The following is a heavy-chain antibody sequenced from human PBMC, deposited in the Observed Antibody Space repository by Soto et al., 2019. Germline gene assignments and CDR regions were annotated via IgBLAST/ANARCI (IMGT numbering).Heavy chain of an antibody. J-gene: IGHJ5*02. CDR3: ARASRRRRGITMVRGVTNWFDP. D-gene: IGHD3-10*01. CDR1: GVSFSGYY. CDR2: INHSGST. V-gene: IGHV4-34*01. Sequence: PSETLSLTCAVYGVSFSGYYWSWIRQPPGKGLEWIGEINHSGSTNYNPSLKSRVTISVDTSKNQFSLKLSSVTAADTAVYYCARASRRRRGITMVRGVTNWFDPWGQGTLVTV.